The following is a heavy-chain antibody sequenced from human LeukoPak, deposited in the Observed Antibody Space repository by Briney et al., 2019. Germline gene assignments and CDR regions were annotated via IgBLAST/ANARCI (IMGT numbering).Heavy chain of an antibody. CDR1: GGSISSYY. D-gene: IGHD2-15*01. Sequence: PSETLSLTCTVSGGSISSYYWSWIRQPPGKGLEWIGYIYYSGSTNYNPSLKSRVTISVDTSKNQFSPKLSSVTAADTAVYYCARHCSGGSCYFGIDPWGQGTLVTVSS. CDR2: IYYSGST. CDR3: ARHCSGGSCYFGIDP. V-gene: IGHV4-59*01. J-gene: IGHJ5*02.